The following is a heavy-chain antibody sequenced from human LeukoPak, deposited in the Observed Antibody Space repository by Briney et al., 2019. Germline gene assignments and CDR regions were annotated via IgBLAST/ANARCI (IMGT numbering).Heavy chain of an antibody. CDR1: GGSFSGYY. D-gene: IGHD3-3*01. V-gene: IGHV4-34*01. J-gene: IGHJ3*02. CDR2: INHSGST. Sequence: SETLSLTCAVYGGSFSGYYWSWIRQPPGKGLEWIGEINHSGSTNYNPSLKSRVTISVDTSKNQFSLKLSSVTAADTAVYYCVRGRNTRVLRFLEWYDAFDIWGQGTMVTVSS. CDR3: VRGRNTRVLRFLEWYDAFDI.